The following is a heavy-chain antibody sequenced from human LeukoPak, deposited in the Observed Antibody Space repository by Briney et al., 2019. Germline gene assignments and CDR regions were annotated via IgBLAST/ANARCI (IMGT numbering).Heavy chain of an antibody. V-gene: IGHV1-2*02. Sequence: ASVKVSCKASGYTFTGYYMHWVRQAPGQGLEWMGWIDPNSGGTNYAQKFQGRVAMTRDTSISTAYMVLNRLRSDDTAVYYCAREYYYGSGNYYNRIDYWGQGTLVTVSS. CDR3: AREYYYGSGNYYNRIDY. CDR1: GYTFTGYY. CDR2: IDPNSGGT. J-gene: IGHJ4*02. D-gene: IGHD3-10*01.